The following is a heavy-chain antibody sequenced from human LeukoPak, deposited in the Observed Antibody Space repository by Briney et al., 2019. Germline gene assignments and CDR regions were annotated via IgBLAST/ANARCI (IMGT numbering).Heavy chain of an antibody. CDR1: GGTFSSYA. D-gene: IGHD6-25*01. Sequence: ASVKVSCKASGGTFSSYAISWVRQAPGQGLEWMGGIIPIFGTANYAQKFQGRVTITADESTSTAYMEPSSLRSGDTAVYYCARTDVRGGYYFDYWGQGTLVTVSS. CDR3: ARTDVRGGYYFDY. V-gene: IGHV1-69*13. J-gene: IGHJ4*02. CDR2: IIPIFGTA.